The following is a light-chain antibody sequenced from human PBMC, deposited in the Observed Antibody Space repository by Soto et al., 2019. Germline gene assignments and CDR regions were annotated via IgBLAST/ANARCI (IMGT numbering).Light chain of an antibody. Sequence: DIQMPQSPSTLSASVGDRVTITCRASQSISSWLAWYQQKPGKAPKLLIYDASSLESGVPSRFSGSGSGTEFTLTISSLQPDDFATYYCQHYKMYSPWTFGQGTKVDIK. CDR2: DAS. J-gene: IGKJ1*01. CDR1: QSISSW. CDR3: QHYKMYSPWT. V-gene: IGKV1-5*01.